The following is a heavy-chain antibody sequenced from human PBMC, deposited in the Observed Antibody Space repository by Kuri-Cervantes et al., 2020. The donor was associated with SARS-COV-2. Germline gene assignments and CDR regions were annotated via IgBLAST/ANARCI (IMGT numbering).Heavy chain of an antibody. CDR3: ARASVRGIIITYHSYGMDV. Sequence: ASVNVSCKASGYTLTGYYMHWVQQAPGQGLEWMVWINPNIGVTNYAQKFQGRVTMTRGTSISTAYMELRRLRSDDTAVYYSARASVRGIIITYHSYGMDVCGQGTTVTVSS. D-gene: IGHD3-10*01. J-gene: IGHJ6*02. V-gene: IGHV1-2*02. CDR1: GYTLTGYY. CDR2: INPNIGVT.